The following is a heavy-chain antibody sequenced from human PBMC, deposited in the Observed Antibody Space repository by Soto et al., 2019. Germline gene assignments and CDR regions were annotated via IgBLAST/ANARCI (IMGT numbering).Heavy chain of an antibody. J-gene: IGHJ4*02. CDR3: AKIGIPDYYDSSGYVH. V-gene: IGHV3-30*18. CDR1: GFTFSRYY. Sequence: PGGSLRLSCAASGFTFSRYYMHWVRQAPGKGLEWVAGISYDGSSKYYADSVKGRFTISRDNSKNTLFLQMNSLRAEDTALYYCAKIGIPDYYDSSGYVHWGQGALVTVSS. CDR2: ISYDGSSK. D-gene: IGHD3-22*01.